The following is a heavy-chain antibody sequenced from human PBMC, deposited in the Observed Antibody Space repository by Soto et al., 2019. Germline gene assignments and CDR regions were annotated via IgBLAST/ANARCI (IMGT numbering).Heavy chain of an antibody. V-gene: IGHV3-30-3*01. CDR1: GFIFSSYA. CDR3: AREDIAVAADY. D-gene: IGHD6-19*01. J-gene: IGHJ4*02. CDR2: ISYDGSNK. Sequence: QVQLVESGGGVVQPGRSLRLSCAASGFIFSSYAMHWGRQAPGKGLEWVAVISYDGSNKYYADSVKGRFTISRDNSKNTLYLQMNSLRAEDTAVYYCAREDIAVAADYWGQGTLVTVSS.